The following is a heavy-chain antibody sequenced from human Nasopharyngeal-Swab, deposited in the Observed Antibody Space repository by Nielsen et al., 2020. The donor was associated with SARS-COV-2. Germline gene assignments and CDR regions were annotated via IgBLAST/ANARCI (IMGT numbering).Heavy chain of an antibody. V-gene: IGHV1-2*06. D-gene: IGHD2-8*01. CDR3: ARGYGYCTNGVCSAVGRFDY. J-gene: IGHJ4*02. CDR1: GYTFTGYY. CDR2: INPNSGGT. Sequence: ASVKVSCKASGYTFTGYYMHWVRQAPGQGLDWMGRINPNSGGTNYAQKFQGRVTMTRDTSISTAYMELSRLRSDDTAVYYCARGYGYCTNGVCSAVGRFDYWGQGTLVTVSS.